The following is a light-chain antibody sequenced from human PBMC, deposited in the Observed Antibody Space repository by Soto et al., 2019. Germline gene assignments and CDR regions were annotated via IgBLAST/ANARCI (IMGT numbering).Light chain of an antibody. CDR2: AAS. Sequence: DIQMTQYPSSLSASVGDRVTITCRASQSISSYLNWYQQKPGKAPKLLIYAASGLQSGVPSRFSGSGSGTDFTLTISSLQPEDFATYYCQQLNSYPLTFGGGSKVDIK. J-gene: IGKJ4*01. CDR1: QSISSY. CDR3: QQLNSYPLT. V-gene: IGKV1-39*01.